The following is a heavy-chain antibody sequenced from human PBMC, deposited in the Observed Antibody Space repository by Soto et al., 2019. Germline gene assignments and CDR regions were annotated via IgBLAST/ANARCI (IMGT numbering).Heavy chain of an antibody. D-gene: IGHD3-10*01. Sequence: EVQLVESGGGLVQPGGSPRLSCAASGFTFSSYSMNWIRQAPGKGLERVSYISTSSSTIYYADSVRGRFTISRDNAKNSLYLQMNSLRDEDTAVYYCARDHAYYGSGSYYYYGMDVWGQGTTVTVSS. CDR2: ISTSSSTI. V-gene: IGHV3-48*02. J-gene: IGHJ6*02. CDR3: ARDHAYYGSGSYYYYGMDV. CDR1: GFTFSSYS.